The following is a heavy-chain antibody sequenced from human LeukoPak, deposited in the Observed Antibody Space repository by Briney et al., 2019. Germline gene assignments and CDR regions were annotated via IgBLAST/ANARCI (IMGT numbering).Heavy chain of an antibody. J-gene: IGHJ4*02. Sequence: GGSLRLSCAASGFTFSSYSMNWVRQAPGKGLEWVSSISSSSSYIYYADSVKGRFTISRDNAKNSLYLQMNSLRAEDTAVYYCARGERGLYCSSTSCYPVLGGQGTLVTVSS. V-gene: IGHV3-21*01. CDR1: GFTFSSYS. CDR2: ISSSSSYI. D-gene: IGHD2-2*01. CDR3: ARGERGLYCSSTSCYPVL.